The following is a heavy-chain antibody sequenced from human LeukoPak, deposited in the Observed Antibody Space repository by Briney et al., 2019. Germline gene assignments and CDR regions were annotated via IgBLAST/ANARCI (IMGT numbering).Heavy chain of an antibody. D-gene: IGHD3-16*01. CDR1: GFTFDDYA. V-gene: IGHV3-9*01. J-gene: IGHJ6*02. CDR3: AKDIMITFGGVSRMDV. CDR2: ISWNSGSI. Sequence: GGSLRLSCAASGFTFDDYAMHWVRQAPGKGLEWVSGISWNSGSIGYADSVKGRFTISRDNAKNSLYLQMNSLRAVDTALYYCAKDIMITFGGVSRMDVWGQGTTVTVSS.